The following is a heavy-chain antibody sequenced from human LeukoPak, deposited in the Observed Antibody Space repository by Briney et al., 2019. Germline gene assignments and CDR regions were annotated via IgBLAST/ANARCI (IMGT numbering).Heavy chain of an antibody. CDR2: IKQGGSEK. V-gene: IGHV3-7*01. D-gene: IGHD1-7*01. CDR1: GFTFSSNW. Sequence: GRSLRLSCAASGFTFSSNWMSWVRQAPGKGLEWVANIKQGGSEKYYVDSVEGRFTISRDNAKNSLYLQMNSLRAEDTAVYYCARLFGTANFDYWGQGTLVTVSS. J-gene: IGHJ4*02. CDR3: ARLFGTANFDY.